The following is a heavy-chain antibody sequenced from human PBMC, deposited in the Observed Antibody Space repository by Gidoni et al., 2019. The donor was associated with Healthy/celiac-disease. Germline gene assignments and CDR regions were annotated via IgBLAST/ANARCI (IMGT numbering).Heavy chain of an antibody. D-gene: IGHD2-15*01. CDR1: GGSISSYY. V-gene: IGHV4-59*01. CDR3: ARTVLQAWYFDL. Sequence: QVKLQASGPGLVKPSETLSLTCTVSGGSISSYYWSWIRQPPGKGLEWIGYIYYSGSTNYNPSLKSRVTISVDTSKNQFSLKRSSVTAADPAVYYCARTVLQAWYFDLWGRGTLVTVSS. J-gene: IGHJ2*01. CDR2: IYYSGST.